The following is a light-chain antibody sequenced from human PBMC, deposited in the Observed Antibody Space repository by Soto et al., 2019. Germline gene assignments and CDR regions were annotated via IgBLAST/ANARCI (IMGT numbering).Light chain of an antibody. CDR3: SSYTSSSTLYV. CDR1: SSDIGGYNY. CDR2: EVS. J-gene: IGLJ1*01. Sequence: QSALTQPASVSGSPGQSITISCAGTSSDIGGYNYVSWYQQHPGKAPKVMIYEVSNRPSGVSNRFSGSKSGNTASLTISGLQAEDEADYYCSSYTSSSTLYVFGSGTKVNVL. V-gene: IGLV2-14*01.